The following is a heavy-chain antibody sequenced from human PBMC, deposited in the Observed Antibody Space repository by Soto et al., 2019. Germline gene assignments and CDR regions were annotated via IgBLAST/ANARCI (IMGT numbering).Heavy chain of an antibody. Sequence: QVQLQESGPGLVKPSETLSLTCTVSGDSVSSDNYYWTWIRQPPGKGLEWIGYIYSSGSTNYNPSLKSRVTISLDRSINQFSLKLNSVTAADTAVYYCARDIRGYSRAVDYWGQGTLVTVSS. J-gene: IGHJ4*02. CDR3: ARDIRGYSRAVDY. CDR1: GDSVSSDNYY. CDR2: IYSSGST. D-gene: IGHD5-18*01. V-gene: IGHV4-61*01.